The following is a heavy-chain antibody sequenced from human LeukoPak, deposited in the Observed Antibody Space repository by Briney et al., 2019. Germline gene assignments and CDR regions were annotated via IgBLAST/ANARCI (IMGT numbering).Heavy chain of an antibody. CDR2: ISYDGSNK. D-gene: IGHD3-22*01. Sequence: GGSLRLSCAASGFTFSSYAMHWVRQAPGKGLEWVAVISYDGSNKYYADSVKGRFTISRDNSKITLSLQMNSLRAEDTAVYYCARSPPYYDSSGYYPDYWGQGTLVTVSS. V-gene: IGHV3-30*04. J-gene: IGHJ4*02. CDR3: ARSPPYYDSSGYYPDY. CDR1: GFTFSSYA.